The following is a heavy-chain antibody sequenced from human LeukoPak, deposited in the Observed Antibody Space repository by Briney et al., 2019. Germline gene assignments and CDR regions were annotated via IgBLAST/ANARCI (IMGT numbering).Heavy chain of an antibody. CDR3: AKRSSYNSGDFDY. CDR1: GFTFSSYA. D-gene: IGHD3-10*01. Sequence: PGGSLRLSCAASGFTFSSYAITWVRQAPGKGLEWVSSISGSGSSTYYADSVKGRFTISRDNSKNTLYLQMNSLRAEDTAVYYCAKRSSYNSGDFDYWGQGNLVTVSS. V-gene: IGHV3-23*01. CDR2: ISGSGSST. J-gene: IGHJ4*02.